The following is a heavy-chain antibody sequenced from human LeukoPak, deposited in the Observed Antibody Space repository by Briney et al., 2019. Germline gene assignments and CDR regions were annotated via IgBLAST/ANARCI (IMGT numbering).Heavy chain of an antibody. D-gene: IGHD4-11*01. V-gene: IGHV5-51*01. CDR2: IYPGDSDT. Sequence: GESLKISCKGSGYSFTSYWIGWVRQMPGKGLEWMGIIYPGDSDTRYSPSFQGQVTISADKSISTAYLQWSSLKASDTAVYYCARHGSLGYSINWFDPWGQGTLVTVSS. CDR1: GYSFTSYW. CDR3: ARHGSLGYSINWFDP. J-gene: IGHJ5*02.